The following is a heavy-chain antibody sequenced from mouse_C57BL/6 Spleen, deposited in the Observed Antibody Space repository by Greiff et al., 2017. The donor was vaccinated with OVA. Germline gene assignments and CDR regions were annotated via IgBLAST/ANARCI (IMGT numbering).Heavy chain of an antibody. CDR1: GFTFSSYA. CDR2: ISSGGDYI. J-gene: IGHJ2*01. CDR3: TRERTGTFYCDY. V-gene: IGHV5-9-1*02. D-gene: IGHD4-1*01. Sequence: EVQRVESGEGLVKPGGSLKLSCAASGFTFSSYAMSWVRQTPEKRLEWVAYISSGGDYIYYADTVKGRFTISRDNARNTLYLQMSSLKSEDTAMYYCTRERTGTFYCDYWGQGTTLTVSS.